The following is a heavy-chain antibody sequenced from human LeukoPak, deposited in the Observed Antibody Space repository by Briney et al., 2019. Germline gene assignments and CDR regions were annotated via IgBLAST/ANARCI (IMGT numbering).Heavy chain of an antibody. CDR3: ARVRYDILTGYYYYYYMDV. Sequence: GGTLRLSCAASGITFSSYGMSWVRQAPGKGLEWVSSISSTGGTTYYADSVKGRFTISRDNSKNTLYLQMNSLRAEDTAVYYCARVRYDILTGYYYYYYMDVWGKGTTVTISS. V-gene: IGHV3-23*01. CDR1: GITFSSYG. CDR2: ISSTGGTT. J-gene: IGHJ6*03. D-gene: IGHD3-9*01.